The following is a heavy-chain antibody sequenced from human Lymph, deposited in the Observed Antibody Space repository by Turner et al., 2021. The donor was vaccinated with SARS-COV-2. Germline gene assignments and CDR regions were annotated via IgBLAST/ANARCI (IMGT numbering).Heavy chain of an antibody. CDR2: IKQDGSEK. CDR1: GFTFSTYW. Sequence: EVQLVESGGGLVQPGGSLRISCAASGFTFSTYWMIWVRQAPGKGLEWVANIKQDGSEKYYVDSVKGRFTISRDNAKNSLYLQMNSLRAEDTAVYYCARLSMGDWHFDLWGRGTLVTVSS. D-gene: IGHD1-26*01. CDR3: ARLSMGDWHFDL. V-gene: IGHV3-7*01. J-gene: IGHJ2*01.